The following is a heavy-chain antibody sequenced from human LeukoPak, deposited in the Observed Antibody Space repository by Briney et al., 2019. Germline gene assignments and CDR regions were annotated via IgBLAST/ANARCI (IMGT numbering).Heavy chain of an antibody. Sequence: ASVKVSCKASGYTFTSHAMHWGRQAPGQRPEWIGWINAGNGNTKYSQKFQGRVTITRDTSASTAYMELSSLTSEDTGIYYCARGPRAAADDYWGQGTLVTVSS. CDR1: GYTFTSHA. V-gene: IGHV1-3*01. J-gene: IGHJ4*02. CDR2: INAGNGNT. CDR3: ARGPRAAADDY. D-gene: IGHD6-13*01.